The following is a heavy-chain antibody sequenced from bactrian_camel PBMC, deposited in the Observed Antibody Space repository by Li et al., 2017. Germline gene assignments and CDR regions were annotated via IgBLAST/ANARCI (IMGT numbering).Heavy chain of an antibody. CDR1: GSRYNRYC. J-gene: IGHJ4*01. CDR3: AAATVRTEGICYEYYSLTGLPQARSFAY. D-gene: IGHD2*01. CDR2: TDADGSR. Sequence: QLVESGGDSVQTGGSLRLSCEVSGSRYNRYCMGWFRQRQGNEREGVAATDADGSRHYADSLKGRFTISQDNTNNRLYLQMDNLKSEDIGKYYCAAATVRTEGICYEYYSLTGLPQARSFAYWGHGTQVTVS. V-gene: IGHV3S67*01.